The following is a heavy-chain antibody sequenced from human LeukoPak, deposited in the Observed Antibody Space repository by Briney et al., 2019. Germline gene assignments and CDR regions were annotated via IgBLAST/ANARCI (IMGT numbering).Heavy chain of an antibody. Sequence: GGSLRLSCAASGFTFSDYYMSWIRQAPGKGLEWVSYISSSGSTIYYADSVKGRFTISRDNAKNSLYLQMNSLRAEDTAVYYCAREGIRAGDAPLYYYIDVWGEGTTVAVSS. CDR3: AREGIRAGDAPLYYYIDV. CDR2: ISSSGSTI. V-gene: IGHV3-11*04. CDR1: GFTFSDYY. D-gene: IGHD6-13*01. J-gene: IGHJ6*03.